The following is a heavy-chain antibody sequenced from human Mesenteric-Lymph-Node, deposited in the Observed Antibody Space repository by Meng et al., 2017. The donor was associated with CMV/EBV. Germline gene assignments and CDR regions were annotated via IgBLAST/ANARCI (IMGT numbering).Heavy chain of an antibody. J-gene: IGHJ3*02. D-gene: IGHD3-9*01. Sequence: GESLKISCAASGFTFSSYSMNWVRQAPGKGLEWVSYISSSGSTIYYADSVKGRFTISRDNAKNSLYLQMNSLRAEDTAVYYCASLTGQDAFDIWGQGTMVTVSS. V-gene: IGHV3-48*04. CDR1: GFTFSSYS. CDR3: ASLTGQDAFDI. CDR2: ISSSGSTI.